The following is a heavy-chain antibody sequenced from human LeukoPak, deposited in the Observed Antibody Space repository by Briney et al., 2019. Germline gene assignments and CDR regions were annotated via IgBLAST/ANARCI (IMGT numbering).Heavy chain of an antibody. CDR3: ARGYCSGGSCYSRGRYYYYGMDV. Sequence: SETLSLTCAVYGGSFSSYYWSWIRQPPGKGLGWIGEINHSGSTNYNPSLKSRVTISVDTSKNQFSLKLSSVTAADTAVYYCARGYCSGGSCYSRGRYYYYGMDVWGQGTTVTVSS. V-gene: IGHV4-34*01. D-gene: IGHD2-15*01. CDR1: GGSFSSYY. CDR2: INHSGST. J-gene: IGHJ6*02.